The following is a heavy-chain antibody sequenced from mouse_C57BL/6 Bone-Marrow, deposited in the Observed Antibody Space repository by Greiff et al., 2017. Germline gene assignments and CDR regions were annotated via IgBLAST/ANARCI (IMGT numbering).Heavy chain of an antibody. J-gene: IGHJ3*01. CDR1: GYAFSSSW. D-gene: IGHD3-2*02. Sequence: VKLMESGPELVKPGASVKISCKASGYAFSSSWMNWVKQRPGKGLEWIGRIYPGDGDTNYNGKFKGKATLTADKSSSTAYMQLSSLTSEDSAVYFCARPAQATGFAYWGQGTLVTVSA. CDR3: ARPAQATGFAY. CDR2: IYPGDGDT. V-gene: IGHV1-82*01.